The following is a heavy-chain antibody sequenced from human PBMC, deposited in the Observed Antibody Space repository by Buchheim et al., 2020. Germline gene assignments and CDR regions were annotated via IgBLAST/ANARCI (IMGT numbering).Heavy chain of an antibody. J-gene: IGHJ6*02. Sequence: QVQLQESGPGLVKPSETLSLTCTVSGGSVSSGSYYWSWIRQPPGKGLEWIGYIYYSGSTNYNPSLKSRVTISVDTSKNQFSLKLSSVTAADTGVYCCARDRYCGGGSCYQLGPAGYYYGMDVWGQGTT. V-gene: IGHV4-61*01. CDR2: IYYSGST. D-gene: IGHD2-15*01. CDR1: GGSVSSGSYY. CDR3: ARDRYCGGGSCYQLGPAGYYYGMDV.